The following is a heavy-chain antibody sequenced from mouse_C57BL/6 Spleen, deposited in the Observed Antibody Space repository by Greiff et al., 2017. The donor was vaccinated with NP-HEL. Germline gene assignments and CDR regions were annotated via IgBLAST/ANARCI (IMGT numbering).Heavy chain of an antibody. J-gene: IGHJ4*01. CDR3: ARHAMDY. Sequence: QVQLKQSGPELVKPGASVKISCKASGYAFSSSWMNWVKQRPGKGLEWIGRIYTGDGDTNYNGKFKGKATLTADKSSSTAYMQLSSLTSEDSAVYFCARHAMDYWGQGTSVTVSS. CDR1: GYAFSSSW. CDR2: IYTGDGDT. V-gene: IGHV1-82*01.